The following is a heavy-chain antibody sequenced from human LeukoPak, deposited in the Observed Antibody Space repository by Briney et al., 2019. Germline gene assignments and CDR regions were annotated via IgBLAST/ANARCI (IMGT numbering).Heavy chain of an antibody. CDR1: GFTFDDYA. CDR3: AKDFCSSTNCYAFDY. CDR2: ISWNSGSI. Sequence: GGSLRLSCAASGFTFDDYAMHWVRHAPGKGVGGVSGISWNSGSIVYADSVKGRFTISRDNAKNSLYLQMNSLRAEDTALYYCAKDFCSSTNCYAFDYWGQETLVTVSS. J-gene: IGHJ4*02. D-gene: IGHD2-2*01. V-gene: IGHV3-9*01.